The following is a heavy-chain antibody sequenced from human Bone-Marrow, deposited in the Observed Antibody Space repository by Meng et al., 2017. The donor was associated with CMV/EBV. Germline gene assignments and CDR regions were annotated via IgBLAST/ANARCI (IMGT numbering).Heavy chain of an antibody. CDR2: IIPIFGIP. Sequence: SGGTFSTYAISWVRQAPGQGLEWLGGIIPIFGIPNYAQNFQGRVTMTTDKSTSTAYMELTSLRSDDTAVFFCARGVPTRSGIPYFDHWGPGTLVTVSS. J-gene: IGHJ4*02. V-gene: IGHV1-69*17. D-gene: IGHD3-10*01. CDR3: ARGVPTRSGIPYFDH. CDR1: GGTFSTYA.